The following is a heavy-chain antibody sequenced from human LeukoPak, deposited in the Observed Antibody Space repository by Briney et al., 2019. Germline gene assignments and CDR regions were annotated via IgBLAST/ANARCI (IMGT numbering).Heavy chain of an antibody. CDR2: VNTYGTNT. CDR3: AREFSPEDAFDL. Sequence: GVSLRLSCTASGFTLTNNWMHWVRQVPGKGLEWVSRVNTYGTNTNYADSVRGRFTISRDNAKNTLYLQMDSLRAEDSAIYYCAREFSPEDAFDLWGQGTRVTVSS. V-gene: IGHV3-74*01. J-gene: IGHJ3*01. CDR1: GFTLTNNW.